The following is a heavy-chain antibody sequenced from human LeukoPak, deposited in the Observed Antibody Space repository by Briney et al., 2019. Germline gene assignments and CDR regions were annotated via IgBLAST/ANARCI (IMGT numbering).Heavy chain of an antibody. J-gene: IGHJ4*02. D-gene: IGHD1-26*01. CDR2: IIPIFGIA. V-gene: IGHV1-69*04. Sequence: SVKVSCKASGGTFSSYAISWVRQAPGQGLEWMGRIIPIFGIANYAQRFQGRVTITADKSTSTAYMELSSLRSEDTAVYYCARGGDSGYFYYWSQGTLVTVSS. CDR1: GGTFSSYA. CDR3: ARGGDSGYFYY.